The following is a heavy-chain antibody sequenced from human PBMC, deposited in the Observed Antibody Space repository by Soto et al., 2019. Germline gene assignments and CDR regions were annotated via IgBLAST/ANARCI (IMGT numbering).Heavy chain of an antibody. V-gene: IGHV1-69*12. CDR3: ARDGGTPDYYDSSGYYQTFDY. CDR1: GGTFSSYA. J-gene: IGHJ4*02. D-gene: IGHD3-22*01. CDR2: IIPIFGTA. Sequence: QVQLVQSGAEVKKPGSSVKVSCKASGGTFSSYAISWVRQAPGQGLEWMGGIIPIFGTANYAQKFQGRVTITADESTSTAYMELSSLRSEDTAVHYCARDGGTPDYYDSSGYYQTFDYWGQGTLVTVSS.